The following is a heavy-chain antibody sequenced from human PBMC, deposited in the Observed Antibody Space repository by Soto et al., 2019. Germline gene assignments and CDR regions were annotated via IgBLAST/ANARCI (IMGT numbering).Heavy chain of an antibody. D-gene: IGHD1-20*01. CDR1: GYTFTSYG. V-gene: IGHV1-18*01. CDR2: ISAYNGNT. Sequence: GASVKVSCKASGYTFTSYGISWVRQAPGQGLEWMGWISAYNGNTNYAQKLQGRVTMTTDTSTSTAYMELRSLRSDDTALYYFARARHNWNFDYWGQGTLVTVSS. CDR3: ARARHNWNFDY. J-gene: IGHJ4*02.